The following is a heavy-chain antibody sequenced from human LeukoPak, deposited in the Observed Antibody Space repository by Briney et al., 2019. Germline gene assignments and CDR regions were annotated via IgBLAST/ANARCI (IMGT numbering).Heavy chain of an antibody. CDR2: IKHDGSDK. D-gene: IGHD2-2*01. J-gene: IGHJ6*03. CDR1: GFLFSSYW. Sequence: GGSLRLSCAASGFLFSSYWMSWVRQAPGKGLEWVANIKHDGSDKYYVDSVTGRFTISRDNAKNSLSLQMNSLRVEDTAVYYCATICSTSCYGYYMDVWGKGTRSPSP. V-gene: IGHV3-7*01. CDR3: ATICSTSCYGYYMDV.